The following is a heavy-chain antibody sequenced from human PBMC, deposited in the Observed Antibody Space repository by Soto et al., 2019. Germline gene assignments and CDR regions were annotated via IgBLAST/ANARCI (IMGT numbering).Heavy chain of an antibody. Sequence: QVQLVQSGAEVKKPGASVKISCKASGYTFTSYGISWVRQAPGQGLEWMGWISAYNGNTNYAPKLQGRVTMTPDTSPSTAYMELRSLRSDDTAVYYCVVAAQPYSFDYWGQGTLVTVSS. J-gene: IGHJ4*02. V-gene: IGHV1-18*01. CDR2: ISAYNGNT. CDR1: GYTFTSYG. CDR3: VVAAQPYSFDY. D-gene: IGHD2-15*01.